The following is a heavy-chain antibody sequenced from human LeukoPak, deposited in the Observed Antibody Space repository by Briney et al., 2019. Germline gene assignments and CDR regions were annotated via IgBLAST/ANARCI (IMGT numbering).Heavy chain of an antibody. CDR1: GYTFTSYD. D-gene: IGHD3-3*01. Sequence: ASVKVSCKASGYTFTSYDINWVRQATGQGLEWMGWMNPNSGNTGYAQEFQGRVTMTRNTSISTAYMELSSLRSEDTAVYYCARVGANYDFWSGYYAGGYFDYWGQGTLVTVSS. CDR3: ARVGANYDFWSGYYAGGYFDY. J-gene: IGHJ4*02. CDR2: MNPNSGNT. V-gene: IGHV1-8*01.